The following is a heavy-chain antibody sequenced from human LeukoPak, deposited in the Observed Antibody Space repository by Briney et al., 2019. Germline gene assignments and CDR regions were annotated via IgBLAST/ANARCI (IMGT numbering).Heavy chain of an antibody. V-gene: IGHV4-34*01. Sequence: PSETLSLTCAVYGGSFSGYYWSWIRQPPGKGLEWIGEINHSGSTNYNPSLKSRVTISVDTSKNQFSLKLSSVTAADTAVYYCASGSHHVLWSGYYTPSNYYYYGMDVWGQGTTVTVSS. CDR1: GGSFSGYY. D-gene: IGHD3-3*01. CDR3: ASGSHHVLWSGYYTPSNYYYYGMDV. CDR2: INHSGST. J-gene: IGHJ6*02.